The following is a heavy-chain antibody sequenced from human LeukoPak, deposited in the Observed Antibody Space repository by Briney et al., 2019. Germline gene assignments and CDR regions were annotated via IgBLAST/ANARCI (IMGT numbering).Heavy chain of an antibody. D-gene: IGHD2-2*02. CDR1: GGSISSYY. Sequence: PSETLSLTCTVSGGSISSYYWSWIRQPPGKGLEWIGYIYTSESTNYNPSLKSRVTISVDTSKNQFSLKLSSVTAADTAVYYCARHPSTIPYYFDYWGQGTLVTVSS. V-gene: IGHV4-4*09. CDR2: IYTSEST. CDR3: ARHPSTIPYYFDY. J-gene: IGHJ4*02.